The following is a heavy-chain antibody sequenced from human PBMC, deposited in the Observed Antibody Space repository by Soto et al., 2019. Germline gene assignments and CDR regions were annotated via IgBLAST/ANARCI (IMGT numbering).Heavy chain of an antibody. CDR1: GFTFSSYA. Sequence: GGSLRLSCAASGFTFSSYAMSWVRRAPGMGLEWVSAISGSGGDTYYADSVKGRFTISRDNSKNTLYLQMNSLSAEDTAVYYCAKTFDTYPHDAFDIWGQGTMVTVSS. J-gene: IGHJ3*02. D-gene: IGHD2-2*02. CDR3: AKTFDTYPHDAFDI. V-gene: IGHV3-23*01. CDR2: ISGSGGDT.